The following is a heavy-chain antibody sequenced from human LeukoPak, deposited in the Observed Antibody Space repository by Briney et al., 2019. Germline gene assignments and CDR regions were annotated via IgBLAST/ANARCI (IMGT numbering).Heavy chain of an antibody. J-gene: IGHJ4*02. CDR2: IRDKVSGGTT. D-gene: IGHD3-22*01. Sequence: GGSLRLSCRGSGLSFGGDAVSWVRQAPGKGLEWVGFIRDKVSGGTTEYVASVRGRFTISRDDSRSIAYLQMTRLKTEDTAVYYCTVNYYNGSLYEDYWGQGTLVTVSS. CDR1: GLSFGGDA. CDR3: TVNYYNGSLYEDY. V-gene: IGHV3-49*04.